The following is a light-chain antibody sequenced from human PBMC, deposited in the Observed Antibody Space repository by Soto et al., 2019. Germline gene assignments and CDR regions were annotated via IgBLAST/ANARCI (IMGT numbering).Light chain of an antibody. CDR1: QSIKNY. CDR3: QQSYTTPIT. CDR2: AAS. V-gene: IGKV1-39*01. Sequence: DIQITQSPSSLSASVGDRVTITCRASQSIKNYLNWYQQKPGKAPKLLIYAASSLQSGVPSRFSGSGSGTDFTLTISSLQPEDFATYYCQQSYTTPITFGQGTKVAIK. J-gene: IGKJ1*01.